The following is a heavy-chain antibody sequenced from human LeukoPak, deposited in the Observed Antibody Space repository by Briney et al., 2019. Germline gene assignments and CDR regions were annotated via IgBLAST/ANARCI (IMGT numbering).Heavy chain of an antibody. V-gene: IGHV3-74*01. Sequence: GGSLRLSCAASGFTFSRYWMHWLRQAPGKGPVWVSRISTDGSSTSYADSVEGRFTISRDNGKNTLYLQLNSLRAEDTAVYYCASYLTSIPSGMDVWGRGTTVTVSS. D-gene: IGHD2/OR15-2a*01. CDR3: ASYLTSIPSGMDV. CDR1: GFTFSRYW. CDR2: ISTDGSST. J-gene: IGHJ6*02.